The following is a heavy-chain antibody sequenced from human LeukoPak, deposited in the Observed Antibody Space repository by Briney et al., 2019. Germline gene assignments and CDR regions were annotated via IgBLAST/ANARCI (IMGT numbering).Heavy chain of an antibody. V-gene: IGHV4-34*01. D-gene: IGHD6-13*01. CDR2: INHSGST. CDR1: GGSFSGYY. Sequence: PSETLSLTCAVYGGSFSGYYWSWIRQPPGKGLGWIGEINHSGSTNYNPSLKSRATISVDTSKNQFSLKLSSVTAADTAVYYCARGLVRYSSSWCDYWGQGTLVTVSS. J-gene: IGHJ4*02. CDR3: ARGLVRYSSSWCDY.